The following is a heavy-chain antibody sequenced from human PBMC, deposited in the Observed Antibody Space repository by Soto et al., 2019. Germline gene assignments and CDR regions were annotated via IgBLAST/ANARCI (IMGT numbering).Heavy chain of an antibody. J-gene: IGHJ6*02. V-gene: IGHV4-39*01. Sequence: QLQLQESGPGLVKPSETLSLTCTVSGGSISSADYYWGWIRQPPGKGLEWIGTIYYSGSTYNNPSLISRVTISVDTSKNQFSLKLSSVTAADTAVYYCARYRGYCSGGSCYYYYGMDVWGQGTTVTVSS. D-gene: IGHD2-15*01. CDR2: IYYSGST. CDR1: GGSISSADYY. CDR3: ARYRGYCSGGSCYYYYGMDV.